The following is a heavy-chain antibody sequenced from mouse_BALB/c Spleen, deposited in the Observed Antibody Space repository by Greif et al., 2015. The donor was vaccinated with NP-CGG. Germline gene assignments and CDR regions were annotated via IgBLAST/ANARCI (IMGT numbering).Heavy chain of an antibody. V-gene: IGHV1S41*01. CDR2: IAPGSGST. J-gene: IGHJ2*01. Sequence: DLVKPGASVKLSCKASGYTFTSYWINWIKQRPGQGLEWIGRIAPGSGSTYYNEMFKGKATLTVDTSSSTAYIQLSSLSSEDSAVYFCARPFTTATSYYFDYWGQGTTLTVSS. CDR3: ARPFTTATSYYFDY. CDR1: GYTFTSYW. D-gene: IGHD1-2*01.